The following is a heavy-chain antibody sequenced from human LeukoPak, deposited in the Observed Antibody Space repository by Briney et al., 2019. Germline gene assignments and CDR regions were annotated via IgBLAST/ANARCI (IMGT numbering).Heavy chain of an antibody. J-gene: IGHJ3*02. D-gene: IGHD6-6*01. Sequence: GGSLRLSCAASGFTFSSYSMNWVRQAPGKGLEWVSSISSSSSYIYYADSVKGRFTISRDSAKNLLYLQMNSLRAEDTAVYYCARDVSAGEYSSLGDAFDIWGQGTMVTVSS. V-gene: IGHV3-21*01. CDR1: GFTFSSYS. CDR3: ARDVSAGEYSSLGDAFDI. CDR2: ISSSSSYI.